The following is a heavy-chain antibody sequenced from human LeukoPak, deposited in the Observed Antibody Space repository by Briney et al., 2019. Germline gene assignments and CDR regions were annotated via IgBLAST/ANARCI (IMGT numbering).Heavy chain of an antibody. CDR2: ISGSGGST. V-gene: IGHV3-23*01. D-gene: IGHD2-15*01. Sequence: GGSLRLSCVASGFTFGKYWMSWVRQAPGKGLEWVSAISGSGGSTYYADSVKGRFTISRDNSKNTLYLQMNSLRAEDTAVYYCATRGCSSGGSCYPNWFDPWGQGTLVTVSS. CDR3: ATRGCSSGGSCYPNWFDP. CDR1: GFTFGKYW. J-gene: IGHJ5*02.